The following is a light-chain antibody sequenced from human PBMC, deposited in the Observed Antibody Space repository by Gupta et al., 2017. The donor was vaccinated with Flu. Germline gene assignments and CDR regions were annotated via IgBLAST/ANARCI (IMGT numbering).Light chain of an antibody. CDR2: GAS. CDR1: QSVSSSY. J-gene: IGKJ4*01. CDR3: QQYGSSPLT. V-gene: IGKV3-20*01. Sequence: ERATLSCRASQSVSSSYLAWYQQKPGQAPRLLIYGASSRATGIPDRFSGSGSGTDFTLTISRLEPEDFAVHYCQQYGSSPLTFGGGTKVEIK.